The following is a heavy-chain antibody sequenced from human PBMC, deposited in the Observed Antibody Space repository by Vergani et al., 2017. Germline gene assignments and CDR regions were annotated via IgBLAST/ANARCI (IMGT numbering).Heavy chain of an antibody. J-gene: IGHJ4*02. CDR1: GFTFSSSN. V-gene: IGHV3-21*01. D-gene: IGHD3-9*01. CDR2: ISSSSSYI. CDR3: ARAYSGIRIYYFDY. Sequence: EVHLVESGGGLVKPGGSLRLSCAASGFTFSSSNMNWVRRAPGKGLEWVSSISSSSSYIYYADSVKGRFTISRDNAKNSLYLQMNSLRAEDTAVYYCARAYSGIRIYYFDYWGQGTLVTVSS.